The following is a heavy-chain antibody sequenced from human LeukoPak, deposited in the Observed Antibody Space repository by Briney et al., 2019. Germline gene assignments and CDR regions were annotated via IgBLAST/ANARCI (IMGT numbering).Heavy chain of an antibody. V-gene: IGHV3-11*01. CDR2: ISSSGSTI. D-gene: IGHD2-15*01. CDR3: ARAVVADAFDI. J-gene: IGHJ3*02. CDR1: GFTFSDYY. Sequence: GGSLRLSCAASGFTFSDYYMSWIRQAPGKGLEWFSYISSSGSTIYYADSVKGRFTISRDNAKNSLYLQMNSLRAEDTAVYYCARAVVADAFDIWGQGTMVTVSS.